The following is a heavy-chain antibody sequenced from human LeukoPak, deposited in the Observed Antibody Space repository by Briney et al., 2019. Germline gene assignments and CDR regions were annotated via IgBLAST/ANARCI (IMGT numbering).Heavy chain of an antibody. CDR3: ARDYYYGSGRKNWFDP. CDR2: ISTYNGNT. V-gene: IGHV1-18*04. J-gene: IGHJ5*02. CDR1: GYTFISYG. D-gene: IGHD3-10*01. Sequence: GASVKVSCKASGYTFISYGISWVRQAPGQGLEWLGWISTYNGNTHYAQKFQGRVTMTTDTSTSTVYMELRSLRSDDTAVYYCARDYYYGSGRKNWFDPWGQGTLVTVSS.